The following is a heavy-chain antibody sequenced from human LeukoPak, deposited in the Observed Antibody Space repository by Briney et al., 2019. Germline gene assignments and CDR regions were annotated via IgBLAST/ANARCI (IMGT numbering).Heavy chain of an antibody. CDR1: GFIFRNHW. CDR2: IKQGGNEK. V-gene: IGHV3-7*01. J-gene: IGHJ4*02. CDR3: ARGPNYGDRVDYFDY. Sequence: GGSLRLSCAASGFIFRNHWMSWVRQFPGRGLEWVAHIKQGGNEKHYVDSVEGRFTLSRDDSKNSLYLQMNSLRVDDSAVYYCARGPNYGDRVDYFDYWGQGTLVTVSS. D-gene: IGHD4-17*01.